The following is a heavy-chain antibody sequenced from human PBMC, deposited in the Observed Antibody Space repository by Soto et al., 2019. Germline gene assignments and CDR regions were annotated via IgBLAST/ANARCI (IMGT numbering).Heavy chain of an antibody. J-gene: IGHJ3*02. CDR1: GGSISSGDYY. D-gene: IGHD3-10*01. CDR3: ARVPLLWFGELTVDDASDI. V-gene: IGHV4-30-4*01. CDR2: IYYSGST. Sequence: SETLSLTCTVPGGSISSGDYYWSWIRQPPGKGLEWIGYIYYSGSTYYNPSLKSRVTISVDTSKNQFSLELSSVTAADTAVYYCARVPLLWFGELTVDDASDIWGQGTMVTVSS.